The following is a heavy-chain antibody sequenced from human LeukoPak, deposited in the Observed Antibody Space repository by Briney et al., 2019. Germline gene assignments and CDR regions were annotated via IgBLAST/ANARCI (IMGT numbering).Heavy chain of an antibody. V-gene: IGHV1-2*06. D-gene: IGHD2-2*01. CDR3: ARATRHIVVVPAAIMFDP. Sequence: ASVKVSCKASGYTFTGYYMHWVRQAPGQGLEWMGRINPNSGGTNYAQKFQGRVTMTRDTSISTAYVELSRLRSDDTAVYYCARATRHIVVVPAAIMFDPWGQGTLATVSS. CDR1: GYTFTGYY. CDR2: INPNSGGT. J-gene: IGHJ5*02.